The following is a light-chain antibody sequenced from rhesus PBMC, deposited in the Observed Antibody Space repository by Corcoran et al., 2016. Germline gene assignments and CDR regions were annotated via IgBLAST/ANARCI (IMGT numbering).Light chain of an antibody. J-gene: IGKJ3*01. CDR3: LQSKSYPFT. CDR1: QVISRY. V-gene: IGKV1-28*02. CDR2: DES. Sequence: DIQMTQSPSSLSSSVGDTVTITCRASQVISRYLTWFQQKPGKAPKLLIYDESTLESGVPSRFSTSGSGTDFTLTISRLQPEDFAAYYCLQSKSYPFTFGPGTKLDFK.